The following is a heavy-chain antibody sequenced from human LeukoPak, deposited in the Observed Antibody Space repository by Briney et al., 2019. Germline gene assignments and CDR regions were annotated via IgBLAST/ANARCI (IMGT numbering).Heavy chain of an antibody. CDR3: GIHCSSTSCYLALYYYYGMDV. D-gene: IGHD2-2*01. V-gene: IGHV3-11*01. CDR2: ISSSGSPK. J-gene: IGHJ6*02. Sequence: GVSLRLSCAASGFTFSDYYMSWIRQAPGKGLEWLSYISSSGSPKYYADSVKGRFTISRDNAKNSLYLQMNSLRAEDTAVYYCGIHCSSTSCYLALYYYYGMDVWGQGTTVTVSS. CDR1: GFTFSDYY.